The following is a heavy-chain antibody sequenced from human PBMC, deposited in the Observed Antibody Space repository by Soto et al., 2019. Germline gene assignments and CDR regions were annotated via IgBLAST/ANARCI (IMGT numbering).Heavy chain of an antibody. CDR2: ISGSGGRT. Sequence: EVQLLESGGNLIQPGGSLRLSCAASGFTFRNYAMSWVRQAPGAGPEWVSGISGSGGRTNYADSVKGRFTISRDNSNNALFLQMNSLRAEDTALYYCAKDPTGDYVGAFDIWGRGTMVTVSS. J-gene: IGHJ3*02. CDR1: GFTFRNYA. CDR3: AKDPTGDYVGAFDI. D-gene: IGHD4-17*01. V-gene: IGHV3-23*01.